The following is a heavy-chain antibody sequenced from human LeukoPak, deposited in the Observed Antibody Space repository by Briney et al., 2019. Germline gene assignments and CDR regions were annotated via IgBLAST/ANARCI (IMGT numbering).Heavy chain of an antibody. CDR1: GGSISGYY. Sequence: PSETLSLTCTVSGGSISGYYWSWIRQPAGKGLEWIGRIYTSGSTDYNPSLKSRVTISVDTSQNQLSLKMTSVTAADTAAYYCARAGYCSSTTCPDAFDIWGQETKVTVSS. V-gene: IGHV4-4*07. J-gene: IGHJ3*02. CDR2: IYTSGST. CDR3: ARAGYCSSTTCPDAFDI. D-gene: IGHD2-2*01.